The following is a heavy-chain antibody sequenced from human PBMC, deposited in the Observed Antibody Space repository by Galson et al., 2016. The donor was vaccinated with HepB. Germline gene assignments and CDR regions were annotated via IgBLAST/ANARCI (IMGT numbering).Heavy chain of an antibody. V-gene: IGHV6-1*01. CDR3: ARVKYYESSGFPFDF. D-gene: IGHD3-22*01. CDR1: GDSVSSNTAA. CDR2: TYYRSKWYN. J-gene: IGHJ4*02. Sequence: CAISGDSVSSNTAAWNWIRQSPSRGLEWLGRTYYRSKWYNEYALSVKGRLAITPDTSKNQFSLQLNSVTPEDTAVYFCARVKYYESSGFPFDFWGQGTLVTVSS.